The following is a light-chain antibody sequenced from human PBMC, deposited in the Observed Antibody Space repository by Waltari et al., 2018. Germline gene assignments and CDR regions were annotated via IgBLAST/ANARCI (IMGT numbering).Light chain of an antibody. V-gene: IGKV4-1*01. CDR2: WAS. J-gene: IGKJ1*01. CDR1: QSLLYGSNNKDY. Sequence: TQSPDSLSASLGERVTINCKSSQSLLYGSNNKDYLAWYQQRPDQPPKLLIYWASARNSGIPDRFSGSGSGTNFTLTISSLQSVDVAMYFCLQYFSAPWTFGQGTRVDIK. CDR3: LQYFSAPWT.